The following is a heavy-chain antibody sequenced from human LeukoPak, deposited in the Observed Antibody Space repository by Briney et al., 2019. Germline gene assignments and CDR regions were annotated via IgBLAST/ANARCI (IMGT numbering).Heavy chain of an antibody. J-gene: IGHJ4*02. CDR1: GGSFSGYY. D-gene: IGHD5-24*01. Sequence: PSETLSLTCAVYGGSFSGYYWSWIRQPPGKGLEWIGEINHSGSTNYNPSLKSRVTISVDTSKNQFSLKLSSVTAADTAVYYCARAGRDGYNSDWGQGTLVTVSS. CDR2: INHSGST. CDR3: ARAGRDGYNSD. V-gene: IGHV4-34*01.